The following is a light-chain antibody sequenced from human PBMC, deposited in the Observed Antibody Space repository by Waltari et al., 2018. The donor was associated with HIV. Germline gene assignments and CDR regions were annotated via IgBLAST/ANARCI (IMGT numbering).Light chain of an antibody. Sequence: AIQLTQSPSSLSASLGDRVTITCRASQAISTDLAWYQQKPGKPPKLLIDDASLLQRGVPPRFTGSGSGTEFTLTINSLQPEDFATYYCQQFKSLPLTFAGGTKVE. CDR3: QQFKSLPLT. CDR2: DAS. V-gene: IGKV1-13*02. J-gene: IGKJ4*01. CDR1: QAISTD.